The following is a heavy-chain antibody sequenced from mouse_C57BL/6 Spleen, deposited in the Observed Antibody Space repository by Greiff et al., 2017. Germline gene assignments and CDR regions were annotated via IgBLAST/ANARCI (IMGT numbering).Heavy chain of an antibody. CDR3: ARGGITTVVEDYAMDY. Sequence: VQLQESGAELVKPGASVKMSCKASGYTFTSYWITWVKQRPGQGLEWIGDIYPGSGSTNYNEKFKSKATLTVDTSSSTAYMQLSSLTSEDSAVYYCARGGITTVVEDYAMDYWGQGTSVTVSS. V-gene: IGHV1-55*01. CDR1: GYTFTSYW. CDR2: IYPGSGST. J-gene: IGHJ4*01. D-gene: IGHD1-1*01.